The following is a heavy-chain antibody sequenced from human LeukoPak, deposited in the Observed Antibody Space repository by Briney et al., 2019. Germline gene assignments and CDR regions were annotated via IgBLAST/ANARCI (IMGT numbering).Heavy chain of an antibody. CDR1: GYTFTSYG. V-gene: IGHV1-18*01. CDR3: TRELHYSWFEP. J-gene: IGHJ5*02. CDR2: ISAYNGNT. D-gene: IGHD4-11*01. Sequence: GASVKVSCKASGYTFTSYGISWVRQATGQGLEWMGWISAYNGNTNYAQKLQGRVTMTTDTSSSRAYMELRSLRSDDTAVYEGTRELHYSWFEPWGQGTLGTVSS.